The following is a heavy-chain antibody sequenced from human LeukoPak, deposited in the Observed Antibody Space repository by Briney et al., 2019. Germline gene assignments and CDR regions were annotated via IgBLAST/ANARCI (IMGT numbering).Heavy chain of an antibody. CDR1: GGSISNYY. Sequence: SETLSLTCTVSGGSISNYYWSWIRQPPGKGLDWIGYVYYTGSTNYNPSLKSRVTISVDTSKNQFSLRLSSVTAADTAVYYCARHLTISGSYPFDSWGQGTLVTVSS. D-gene: IGHD3-10*01. CDR3: ARHLTISGSYPFDS. V-gene: IGHV4-59*08. CDR2: VYYTGST. J-gene: IGHJ4*02.